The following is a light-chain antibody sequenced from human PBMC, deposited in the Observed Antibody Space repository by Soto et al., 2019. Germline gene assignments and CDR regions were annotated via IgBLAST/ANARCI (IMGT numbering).Light chain of an antibody. Sequence: EIVMTQSPATLSVSPGETATLSCRASQSVAGNLAWYQQKLGQPPRLLIYGVSTRATGVPARFSGSGSETDFSLTISSLQIEDFALYYCQQSNNWPPLTFGGGTKVEIK. CDR1: QSVAGN. CDR3: QQSNNWPPLT. V-gene: IGKV3-15*01. J-gene: IGKJ4*01. CDR2: GVS.